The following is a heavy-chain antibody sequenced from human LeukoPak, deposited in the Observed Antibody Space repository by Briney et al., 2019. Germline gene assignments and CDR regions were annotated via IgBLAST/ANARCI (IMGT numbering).Heavy chain of an antibody. CDR1: GGSISSSSYY. Sequence: SETLSLTCTVSGGSISSSSYYWGSIRQPPGKGREWIGSIYYSESTYYNPSLKSRVTISVDTSKNQFSLKLSSVTAADTAVYYCARPLTNDGDAFDIWGQGTMVTVSS. CDR2: IYYSEST. V-gene: IGHV4-39*01. CDR3: ARPLTNDGDAFDI. J-gene: IGHJ3*02. D-gene: IGHD1-1*01.